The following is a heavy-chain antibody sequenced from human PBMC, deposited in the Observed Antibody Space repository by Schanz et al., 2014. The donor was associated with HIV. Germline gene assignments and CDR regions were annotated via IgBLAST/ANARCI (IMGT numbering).Heavy chain of an antibody. V-gene: IGHV3-23*01. CDR2: ISGSGGNT. CDR1: GFTFSTYA. CDR3: ANEEVPNDF. J-gene: IGHJ4*02. Sequence: EVQLLESGGGLVQPGGSLRLSCAASGFTFSTYAMNWVRQAPGKGLEWVSAISGSGGNTYYADSVRGRFTISRDNSKNTVYLQMNSLRAEDTAVYYCANEEVPNDFWGQGTLVTVSS.